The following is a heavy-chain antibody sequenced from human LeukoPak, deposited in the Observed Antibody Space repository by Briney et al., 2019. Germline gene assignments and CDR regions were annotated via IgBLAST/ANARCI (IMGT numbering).Heavy chain of an antibody. J-gene: IGHJ4*02. CDR1: GFTVSSYS. CDR2: ISSSGSMI. V-gene: IGHV3-48*01. D-gene: IGHD7-27*01. Sequence: GGSLRLSCAASGFTVSSYSMNWVRQVPGKGLEWVSHISSSGSMIWYGESVKGRFTISRDSAKNSLHLQMNSLRAEDTAVYYCARDPESNWGWDLDYWGQGTLDTVSS. CDR3: ARDPESNWGWDLDY.